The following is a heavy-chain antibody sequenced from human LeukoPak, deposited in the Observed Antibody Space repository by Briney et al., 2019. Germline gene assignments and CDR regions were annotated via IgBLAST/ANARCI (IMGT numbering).Heavy chain of an antibody. Sequence: SQTLSLTCTVSGGSISSGDYYWSWIRQPPGKGLEWIGYIYYSGSTYYNPSLKSRVTISVDTSKNQFSLKLSSVTAADTAVYYCARSPRRDGYKGLGYFDYWGQGTLVTVSS. V-gene: IGHV4-30-4*01. J-gene: IGHJ4*02. CDR3: ARSPRRDGYKGLGYFDY. CDR1: GGSISSGDYY. D-gene: IGHD5-24*01. CDR2: IYYSGST.